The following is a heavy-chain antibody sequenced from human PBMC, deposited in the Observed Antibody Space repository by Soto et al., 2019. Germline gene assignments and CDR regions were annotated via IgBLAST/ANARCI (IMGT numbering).Heavy chain of an antibody. Sequence: EVQLLESGGGLVQPGGSVRLSCAASGLTFGNYAMSWVRQAPGKGLEWVSAISGDSGRTYYVDSVKGRFTISRDNSKNTLYLQMNTLRAEDTAVYYCAVTPNCGRDCSAASYWYFDIWGRGTLVTVSS. J-gene: IGHJ2*01. CDR1: GLTFGNYA. D-gene: IGHD2-21*02. CDR2: ISGDSGRT. CDR3: AVTPNCGRDCSAASYWYFDI. V-gene: IGHV3-23*01.